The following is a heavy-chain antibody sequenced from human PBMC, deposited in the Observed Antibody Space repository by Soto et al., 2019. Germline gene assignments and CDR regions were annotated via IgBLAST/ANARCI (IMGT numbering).Heavy chain of an antibody. CDR1: GFTFSSYA. J-gene: IGHJ4*02. Sequence: GGSLRLSCAASGFTFSSYAMSWVRQAPGKGLEWVSAISGSGGSTYYADSVKGRFTISRDNSKNTLYLQMNSLRAEDTAVYYCAKDWRDYYGSGSPYGPFDYWGQGTLVTVSS. D-gene: IGHD3-10*01. CDR3: AKDWRDYYGSGSPYGPFDY. V-gene: IGHV3-23*01. CDR2: ISGSGGST.